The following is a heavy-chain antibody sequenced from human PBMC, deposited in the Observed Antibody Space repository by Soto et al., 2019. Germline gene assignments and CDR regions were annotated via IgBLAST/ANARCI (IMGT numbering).Heavy chain of an antibody. Sequence: GGSLRLSCAASGFTFSTYWMSWVRQAPGKGLEWVANIKQDGSEKYYVDSVKGRFTISRDNAKNSLYLQMNSLRAEDTAVYYCARHYCSGGSCLFGPWGQGTLVTVSS. J-gene: IGHJ5*02. CDR1: GFTFSTYW. CDR2: IKQDGSEK. D-gene: IGHD2-15*01. CDR3: ARHYCSGGSCLFGP. V-gene: IGHV3-7*02.